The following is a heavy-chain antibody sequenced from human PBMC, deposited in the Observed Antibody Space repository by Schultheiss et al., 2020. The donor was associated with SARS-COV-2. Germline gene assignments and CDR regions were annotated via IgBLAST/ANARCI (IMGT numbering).Heavy chain of an antibody. V-gene: IGHV3-7*02. CDR2: IKQDGSEK. D-gene: IGHD3-22*01. J-gene: IGHJ4*02. CDR1: GFTFSSYG. CDR3: ARGPLTYYYDSSGYIFDY. Sequence: GGSLRLSCAASGFTFSSYGMHWVRQAPGKGLEWVANIKQDGSEKYYVDSVKGRFTISRDNSKNTLYLQMNSLRAEDTAVYYCARGPLTYYYDSSGYIFDYWGQGTLVTVSS.